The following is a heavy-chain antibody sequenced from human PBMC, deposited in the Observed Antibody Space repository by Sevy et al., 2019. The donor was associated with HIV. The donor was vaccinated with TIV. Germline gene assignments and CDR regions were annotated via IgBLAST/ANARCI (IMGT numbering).Heavy chain of an antibody. J-gene: IGHJ4*02. V-gene: IGHV4-59*01. D-gene: IGHD3-10*02. Sequence: SETLSLTCTVSGGSISSYYWSWIRQPPGKGLEWIGYIYYSGSTNYNPSLKSRVTISVDTSKNQFSLMLSSVTAADTAVYYCASLFGESPYWGQGTLVTVSS. CDR2: IYYSGST. CDR1: GGSISSYY. CDR3: ASLFGESPY.